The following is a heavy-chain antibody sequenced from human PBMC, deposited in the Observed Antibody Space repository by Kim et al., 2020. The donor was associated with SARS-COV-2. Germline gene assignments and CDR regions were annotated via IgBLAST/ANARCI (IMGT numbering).Heavy chain of an antibody. Sequence: SETLSLTCTVSGGSISSYYWSWIRQPPGKGLEWIGYIYYSGSTNYNPSLKSRVTISVDTSKNQFSLKLSSVTAADTAVYYCARLRGYCTNGVCYYGGGYYYYGMDVWGQGTTVTVSS. V-gene: IGHV4-59*08. D-gene: IGHD2-8*01. CDR2: IYYSGST. J-gene: IGHJ6*02. CDR1: GGSISSYY. CDR3: ARLRGYCTNGVCYYGGGYYYYGMDV.